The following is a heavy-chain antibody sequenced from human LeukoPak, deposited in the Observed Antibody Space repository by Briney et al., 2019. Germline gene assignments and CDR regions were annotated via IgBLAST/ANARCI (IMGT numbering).Heavy chain of an antibody. V-gene: IGHV1-69*04. CDR2: IIPILGIA. Sequence: SVKVSCKASGGTFSSYAISWVRQAPGQGLEWMGRIIPILGIANYAQKFQGRVTITADKSTSTAYMELSSLRSEDTAVYYCASTYPGDRSGFDYWGPGTPVTVSS. J-gene: IGHJ4*02. CDR1: GGTFSSYA. CDR3: ASTYPGDRSGFDY. D-gene: IGHD6-25*01.